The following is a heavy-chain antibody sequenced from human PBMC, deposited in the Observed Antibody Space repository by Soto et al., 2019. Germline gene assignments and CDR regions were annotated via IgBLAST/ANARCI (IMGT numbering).Heavy chain of an antibody. Sequence: EVPLVESGGGLVKPGGSLRLSCAASGFTFSSYSMNWVRQAPGKGLEWVSSISSSSSYIYYADSVKGRFTISRDNAKTSLYLQMNSLRAEDTAVYYCAFAGSGSYSNVPDAFDIWGQGTMVTVSS. CDR3: AFAGSGSYSNVPDAFDI. CDR2: ISSSSSYI. J-gene: IGHJ3*02. D-gene: IGHD3-10*01. V-gene: IGHV3-21*01. CDR1: GFTFSSYS.